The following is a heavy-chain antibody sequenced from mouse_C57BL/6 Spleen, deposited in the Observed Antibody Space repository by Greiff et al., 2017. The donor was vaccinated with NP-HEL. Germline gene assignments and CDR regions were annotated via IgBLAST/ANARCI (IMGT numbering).Heavy chain of an antibody. Sequence: QVQLQQPGAELVRPGPSVKLSCKASGYTFTSYWMHWVKQRPGQGLEWIGVIDPSDSYTNYNQKFKGKATLTVDTSSSTAYMQLSSLTSEDSAVYDCARGVYYGSSYVYFDVWGTGTTVTVSS. V-gene: IGHV1-59*01. CDR2: IDPSDSYT. CDR1: GYTFTSYW. J-gene: IGHJ1*03. D-gene: IGHD1-1*01. CDR3: ARGVYYGSSYVYFDV.